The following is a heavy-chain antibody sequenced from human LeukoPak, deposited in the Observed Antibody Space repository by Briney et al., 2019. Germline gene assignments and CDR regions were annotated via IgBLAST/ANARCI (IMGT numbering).Heavy chain of an antibody. CDR2: ITSTVCST. D-gene: IGHD4-23*01. Sequence: GGSLRLSCAASGFPFSIYAMHGVRQAPGKGRECVSTITSTVCSTNYADSVKGWFTISRDHSKRSMYLQMNSLRAEDTALYYCAKDPNGDYVGAFDFWGQGTLVTVS. J-gene: IGHJ3*01. CDR1: GFPFSIYA. V-gene: IGHV3-23*01. CDR3: AKDPNGDYVGAFDF.